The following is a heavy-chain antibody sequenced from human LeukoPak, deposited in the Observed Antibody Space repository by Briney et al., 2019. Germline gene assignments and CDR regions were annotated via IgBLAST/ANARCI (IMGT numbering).Heavy chain of an antibody. CDR2: MNPNSGDT. CDR1: GYTFTSYD. D-gene: IGHD3-9*01. Sequence: WASVKVSCKASGYTFTSYDINWVRQATGQGLEWMGWMNPNSGDTGYAQKFQGRVTMTRNTSISTAYMELSSLRSEDTAVYYCARRSPGDSPLRYFDWLSNHYYYYGMDVWGQGTTVTVSS. CDR3: ARRSPGDSPLRYFDWLSNHYYYYGMDV. V-gene: IGHV1-8*01. J-gene: IGHJ6*02.